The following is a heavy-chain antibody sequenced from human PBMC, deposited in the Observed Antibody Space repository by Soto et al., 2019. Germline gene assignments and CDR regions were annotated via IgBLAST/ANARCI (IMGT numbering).Heavy chain of an antibody. CDR2: ISGSGGST. CDR1: GFTFSSYA. J-gene: IGHJ4*02. CDR3: AKAPRDGYNYGDFDY. D-gene: IGHD5-12*01. V-gene: IGHV3-23*01. Sequence: GGSLRLSCAASGFTFSSYAMSWVRQAPGKGLEWVSAISGSGGSTYYADSVKGRFTISRDNSKNTLYLQMNSLRAEDTAVYYCAKAPRDGYNYGDFDYWGQGTLVTVSS.